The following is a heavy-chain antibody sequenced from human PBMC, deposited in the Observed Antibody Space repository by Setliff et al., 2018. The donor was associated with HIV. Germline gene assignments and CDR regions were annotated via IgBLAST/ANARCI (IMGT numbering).Heavy chain of an antibody. CDR2: ISSRGRTI. CDR1: GFTFSDYY. Sequence: GGCLRLSCAASGFTFSDYYMSWIRQAPGKGLEWVSYISSRGRTIYYADSVKGRFTISRDNAKNSLYLQMNSLRAEDTAVYYCTSTGWYPDYYYMDVWGKGTTVTVSS. D-gene: IGHD6-19*01. V-gene: IGHV3-11*01. J-gene: IGHJ6*03. CDR3: TSTGWYPDYYYMDV.